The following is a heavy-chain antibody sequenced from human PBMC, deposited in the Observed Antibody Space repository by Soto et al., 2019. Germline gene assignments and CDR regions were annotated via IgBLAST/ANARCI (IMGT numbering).Heavy chain of an antibody. J-gene: IGHJ6*02. CDR3: ARFYYDSSGYLPSPYYYYYGMDV. D-gene: IGHD3-22*01. CDR1: GDSISRYY. V-gene: IGHV4-59*12. Sequence: SETLSLTCPVSGDSISRYYCSWIRQPPGKGLEWLGYMYNTGSTIYNPSLKSRVTIPVDNAKNSLYLQMNSLRAEDTAVYYCARFYYDSSGYLPSPYYYYYGMDVWGQGTTVTVSS. CDR2: MYNTGST.